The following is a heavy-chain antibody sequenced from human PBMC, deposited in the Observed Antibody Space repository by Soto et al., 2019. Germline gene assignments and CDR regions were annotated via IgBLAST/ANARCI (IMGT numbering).Heavy chain of an antibody. CDR3: ARRIVGANDAFEI. V-gene: IGHV1-69*13. Sequence: SVKVSCKASGGTFSSYAISWVRQAPGQGLEWMGGIIPIFGTANYAQKFQGRVTITADESTSTAYMELSSLRSEDTAVYYCARRIVGANDAFEIWGQGTMVTVSS. CDR1: GGTFSSYA. D-gene: IGHD1-26*01. CDR2: IIPIFGTA. J-gene: IGHJ3*02.